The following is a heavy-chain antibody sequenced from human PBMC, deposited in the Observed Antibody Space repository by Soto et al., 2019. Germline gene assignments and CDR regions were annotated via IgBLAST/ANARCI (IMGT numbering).Heavy chain of an antibody. D-gene: IGHD5-12*01. V-gene: IGHV3-73*01. Sequence: LRLSCAAAGFTFSGSAMHWVRQASGKGLEWVGRIRNKPSSYSTAYAASVKGRFIISRDDSKNTAYLQMNSLKTEDTAVYYCARRDGYTEFEYWGQGTLVTVSS. CDR3: ARRDGYTEFEY. CDR1: GFTFSGSA. CDR2: IRNKPSSYST. J-gene: IGHJ4*02.